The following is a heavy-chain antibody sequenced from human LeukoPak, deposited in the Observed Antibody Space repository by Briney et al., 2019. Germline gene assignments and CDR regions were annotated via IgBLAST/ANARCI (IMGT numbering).Heavy chain of an antibody. CDR2: ISGSGGST. V-gene: IGHV3-23*01. CDR1: GFTFSSYS. CDR3: AKDTTWYYDSSGYYVFDY. D-gene: IGHD3-22*01. J-gene: IGHJ4*02. Sequence: GGSLRLSCAASGFTFSSYSMNWVRQAPGKGLEWVSAISGSGGSTYYADSVKGRFTISRDNSKNTLYLQMNSLRAEDTAVYYCAKDTTWYYDSSGYYVFDYWGQGTLVTVSS.